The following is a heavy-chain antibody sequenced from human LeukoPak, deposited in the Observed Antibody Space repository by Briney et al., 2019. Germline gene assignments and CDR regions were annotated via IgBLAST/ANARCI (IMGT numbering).Heavy chain of an antibody. CDR2: INHSGST. Sequence: PSETLSLTCAVYGGSFSGYYWSWIRQPPGKGLEWTGEINHSGSTNYNPSLKSRVTISVDTSKNQFSLKLSSVTAADTAVYYCARGRYSYASWGQGTLVTVSS. J-gene: IGHJ4*02. CDR1: GGSFSGYY. CDR3: ARGRYSYAS. V-gene: IGHV4-34*01. D-gene: IGHD5-18*01.